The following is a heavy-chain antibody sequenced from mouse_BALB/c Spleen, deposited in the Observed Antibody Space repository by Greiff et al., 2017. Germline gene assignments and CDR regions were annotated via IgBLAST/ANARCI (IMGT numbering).Heavy chain of an antibody. CDR2: ISSGGST. CDR3: ARFYGCYFDY. J-gene: IGHJ2*01. D-gene: IGHD1-2*01. CDR1: GFTFSSYA. Sequence: EVKVVDSGGGLVKPGGSLKLSCAASGFTFSSYAMSWVRQTPEKRLEWVASISSGGSTYYPDSVKGRFTISRDTARNLLYLQMSSLRSEDTAMYCCARFYGCYFDYWGQGTTLTVSS. V-gene: IGHV5-6-5*01.